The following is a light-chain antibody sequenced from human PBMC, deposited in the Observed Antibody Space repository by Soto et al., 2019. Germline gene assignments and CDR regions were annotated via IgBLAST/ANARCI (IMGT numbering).Light chain of an antibody. V-gene: IGKV1-39*01. J-gene: IGKJ2*01. CDR3: QQSYIHLYS. CDR2: GAF. CDR1: QILNNR. Sequence: IPLTQSPSTRSASVGHRVTITCRASQILNNRLSWYQQKPGKAPNLLISGAFNLQSGVPSRFGGRGSGTDFTLTISSLQPEDFATYYCQQSYIHLYSFGQGTRLE.